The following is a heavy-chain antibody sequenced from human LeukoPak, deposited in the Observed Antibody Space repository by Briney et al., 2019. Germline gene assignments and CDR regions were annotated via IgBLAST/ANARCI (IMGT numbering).Heavy chain of an antibody. CDR1: GFSFSSYG. CDR3: ARDRKPTLVVITSPGDY. J-gene: IGHJ4*02. D-gene: IGHD3-22*01. V-gene: IGHV3-30*03. CDR2: ISYDGSNK. Sequence: PGGSLRLSCAASGFSFSSYGMHWVRQAPGKGLEWVAVISYDGSNKYYADSVKGRFTISRDNSKNTLYLQMNSLRAEDTAVYYCARDRKPTLVVITSPGDYWGQGTLVTVSS.